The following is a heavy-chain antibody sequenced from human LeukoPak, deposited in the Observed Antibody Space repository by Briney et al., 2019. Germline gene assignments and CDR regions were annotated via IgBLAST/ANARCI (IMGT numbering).Heavy chain of an antibody. CDR2: MNPNSGNT. CDR1: GYTFTSYD. D-gene: IGHD2-2*01. J-gene: IGHJ4*02. CDR3: ARSRYCSSTSCSYYFDY. V-gene: IGHV1-8*01. Sequence: ASVKVSCKASGYTFTSYDINWVRQATGQGLEWMGWMNPNSGNTGYAQKFQGRVTMTRNTSISTAYMELSSLRSEDTAVYYCARSRYCSSTSCSYYFDYWGQGTLDTVSS.